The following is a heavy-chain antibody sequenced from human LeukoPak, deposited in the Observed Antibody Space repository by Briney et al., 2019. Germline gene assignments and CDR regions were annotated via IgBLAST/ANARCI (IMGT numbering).Heavy chain of an antibody. CDR1: GFTFSSYS. J-gene: IGHJ4*02. D-gene: IGHD1-26*01. Sequence: GGSLRLSCAASGFTFSSYSMHWVRQAPGKGLEWVAVIWYDGSKKYYLDSVKGRFTISRDNSQNTLFLQMNSLRAEDSGVYYCARDLAKGRYFDYWGQGTLVTVSS. V-gene: IGHV3-33*01. CDR2: IWYDGSKK. CDR3: ARDLAKGRYFDY.